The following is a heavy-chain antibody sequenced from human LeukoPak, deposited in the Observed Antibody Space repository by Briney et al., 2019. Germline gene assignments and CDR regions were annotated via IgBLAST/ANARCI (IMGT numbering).Heavy chain of an antibody. CDR2: ISDSGGRT. CDR1: GITLSNYG. J-gene: IGHJ1*01. V-gene: IGHV3-23*01. D-gene: IGHD5-24*01. Sequence: GGSLGLSCAVSGITLSNYGMSWVRQAPGKGLECVAGISDSGGRTNYADSVKGRFTISRDNPKNTLYLQMNSLRVEDTAVYYCARGDGYNDAEYLRHWGQGTLVTVS. CDR3: ARGDGYNDAEYLRH.